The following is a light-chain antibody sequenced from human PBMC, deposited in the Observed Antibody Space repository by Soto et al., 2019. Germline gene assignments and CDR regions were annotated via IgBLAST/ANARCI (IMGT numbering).Light chain of an antibody. V-gene: IGLV1-44*01. J-gene: IGLJ3*02. Sequence: QSVLTQPPSASGTPGQRVTISCSGSTSNIGSNNVNWYRQLPGTAPKLLLFNNERRPSGVPGRVSGSKSGTSASLAISGLQSDDEADYYCPARDDSLNGDWVFGGGTKLTVL. CDR3: PARDDSLNGDWV. CDR2: NNE. CDR1: TSNIGSNN.